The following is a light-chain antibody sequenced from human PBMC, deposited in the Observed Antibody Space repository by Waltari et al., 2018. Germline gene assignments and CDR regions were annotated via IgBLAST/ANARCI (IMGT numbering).Light chain of an antibody. CDR3: CSYAGSTTWV. Sequence: QSALTQPASVSGSPGQSIPISCTGTSSDVGSYNLVSWYQQHQGKAPKLMFYEVTKRPSGVSNRFSGSKSGNTASLTISGLQAEEEADYYCCSYAGSTTWVFGGGTKLPVL. CDR1: SSDVGSYNL. V-gene: IGLV2-23*02. CDR2: EVT. J-gene: IGLJ3*02.